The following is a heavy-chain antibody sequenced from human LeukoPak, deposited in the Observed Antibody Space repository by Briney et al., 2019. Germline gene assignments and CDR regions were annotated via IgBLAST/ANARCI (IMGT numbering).Heavy chain of an antibody. D-gene: IGHD6-13*01. CDR2: ISYDGRNK. CDR3: AKAQYSSSWYPRDYYYSYGMAV. CDR1: GFTFSSYG. J-gene: IGHJ6*02. V-gene: IGHV3-30*18. Sequence: GGSLRLSCAASGFTFSSYGMHGVRQAPGKGLEWVAVISYDGRNKYYADSVKGRFTISRDNSKNTLYLQMNSLRAEDTAVYYCAKAQYSSSWYPRDYYYSYGMAVGGQGTTVTVSS.